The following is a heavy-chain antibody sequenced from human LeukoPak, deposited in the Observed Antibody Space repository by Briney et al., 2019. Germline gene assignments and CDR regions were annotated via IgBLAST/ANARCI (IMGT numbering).Heavy chain of an antibody. CDR3: ARSGYYENYYYYGMDV. CDR2: MNPNSGNT. Sequence: GASVKVSCKASGYTFTSYDINWVRQATGQGLEWMGWMNPNSGNTGYAQKFQGRVTMTRNTSISTAYMELGSLRSEDTAVYYCARSGYYENYYYYGMDVWGQGTTVTVSS. V-gene: IGHV1-8*01. D-gene: IGHD3-3*01. J-gene: IGHJ6*02. CDR1: GYTFTSYD.